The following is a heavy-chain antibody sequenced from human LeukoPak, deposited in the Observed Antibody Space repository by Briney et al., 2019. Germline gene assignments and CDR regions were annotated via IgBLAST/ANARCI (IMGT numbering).Heavy chain of an antibody. CDR2: ISWNSGSI. CDR1: GFTFDDYA. D-gene: IGHD3-22*01. Sequence: PGRSLRLSCAASGFTFDDYAMHWVRQAPGKGLGWVSGISWNSGSIGYADSVKGRFTISRDNAKNSLYLQMNSLRAEDTALYYCAKGQTLNYYDSSGFDYWGQGTLVTVSS. V-gene: IGHV3-9*01. J-gene: IGHJ4*02. CDR3: AKGQTLNYYDSSGFDY.